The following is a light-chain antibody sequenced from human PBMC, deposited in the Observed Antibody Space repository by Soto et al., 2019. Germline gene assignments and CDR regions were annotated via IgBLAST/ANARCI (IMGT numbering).Light chain of an antibody. CDR1: SSDVGGYNY. Sequence: QSVLTQDASVSGSPGQSITISCTGTSSDVGGYNYVSWYQQHPGRAPKLIIYDVFTRPSGISHRFSGSKSGNTASLTISALQAEDEADYYCTSWTSTSTYVFGSGTKVTVL. CDR3: TSWTSTSTYV. CDR2: DVF. J-gene: IGLJ1*01. V-gene: IGLV2-14*01.